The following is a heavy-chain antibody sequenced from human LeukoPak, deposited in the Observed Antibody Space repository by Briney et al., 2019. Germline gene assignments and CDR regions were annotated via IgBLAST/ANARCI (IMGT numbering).Heavy chain of an antibody. CDR2: IYYSGST. D-gene: IGHD4-17*01. V-gene: IGHV4-39*01. CDR3: ARHGTTVDY. J-gene: IGHJ4*02. CDR1: GGSISSSNYY. Sequence: PSETLSLTCTVSGGSISSSNYYWGWIRQPPGKGLEWIGSIYYSGSTYYNPSLKSRVTISVDTSKNQFSLKLSSVTAADTAVYYCARHGTTVDYWGQGTLVTVSS.